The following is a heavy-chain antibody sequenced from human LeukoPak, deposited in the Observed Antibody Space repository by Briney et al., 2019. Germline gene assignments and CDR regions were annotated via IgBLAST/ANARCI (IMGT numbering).Heavy chain of an antibody. D-gene: IGHD6-13*01. CDR3: ARTAANDY. J-gene: IGHJ4*02. Sequence: GGSLRLSCAASGFTFSSYSMNWVRQAPGKGLEWVSVTSESGDNTYYGDSVKGRFTVSRDNSKNTLYLQMNSLRAEDTAIYYCARTAANDYWGQGTLVTVSS. CDR2: TSESGDNT. CDR1: GFTFSSYS. V-gene: IGHV3-23*01.